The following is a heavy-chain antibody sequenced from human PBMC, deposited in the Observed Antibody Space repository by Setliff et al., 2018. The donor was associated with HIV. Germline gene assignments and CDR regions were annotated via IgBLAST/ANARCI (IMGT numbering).Heavy chain of an antibody. CDR2: INTDGSSA. D-gene: IGHD2-8*01. Sequence: PGGSLRLSCVASGFTFGPFWMHWVRQAPGKGLEWVSYINTDGSSATYADSVQGRFTVSRDDSKSAIYLQMESLRAEDTALYYCVKDHVSFNGVFDPFDSWGQGTLVTVSS. J-gene: IGHJ4*02. V-gene: IGHV3-74*03. CDR3: VKDHVSFNGVFDPFDS. CDR1: GFTFGPFW.